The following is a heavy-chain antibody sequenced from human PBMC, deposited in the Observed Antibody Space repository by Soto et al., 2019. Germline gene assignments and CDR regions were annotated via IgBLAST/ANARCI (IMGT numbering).Heavy chain of an antibody. D-gene: IGHD3-10*01. CDR3: AGGGRTGNFGMDV. J-gene: IGHJ6*02. CDR1: GGTFNNYA. CDR2: IIPMFGTS. V-gene: IGHV1-69*01. Sequence: QVQLVQSGAEVKKPGSSVKVSCKASGGTFNNYAISWVRQAPGLGLEWMGGIIPMFGTSNYVQKFQDRLRITADESTSTAYMELSSLRSEDTALYYCAGGGRTGNFGMDVWGQGTTVTVSS.